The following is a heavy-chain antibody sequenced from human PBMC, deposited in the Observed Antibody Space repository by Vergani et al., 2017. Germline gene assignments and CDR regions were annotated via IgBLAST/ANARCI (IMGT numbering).Heavy chain of an antibody. CDR3: ARDRESGSYHDAFDI. D-gene: IGHD1-26*01. Sequence: QVQLVQSGAEVKKPGASVKVSCKASGFTFTGYYMHWVRQAPGQGLEWMGWINPNSGGTNYAQKLQGRVTMTTDTSTSTAYMELRSLRSDDTAVYYCARDRESGSYHDAFDIWGQGTMVTVSS. J-gene: IGHJ3*02. CDR2: INPNSGGT. CDR1: GFTFTGYY. V-gene: IGHV1-2*02.